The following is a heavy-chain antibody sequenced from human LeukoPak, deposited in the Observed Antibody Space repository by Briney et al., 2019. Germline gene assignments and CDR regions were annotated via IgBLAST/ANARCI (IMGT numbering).Heavy chain of an antibody. CDR2: ISGSGGST. J-gene: IGHJ4*02. Sequence: GGSLRLSCAASGFTFSSYAMSWVRQAPGKGLEWVSAISGSGGSTYYADSVKGRFTISRDNSKNTLYLQMNSLRAEDTAVYYCAKDRYYYDSSGYFFDYWGQGTLVTVSS. D-gene: IGHD3-22*01. CDR3: AKDRYYYDSSGYFFDY. V-gene: IGHV3-23*01. CDR1: GFTFSSYA.